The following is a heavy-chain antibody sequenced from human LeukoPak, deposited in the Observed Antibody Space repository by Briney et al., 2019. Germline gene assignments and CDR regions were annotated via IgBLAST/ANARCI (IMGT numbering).Heavy chain of an antibody. J-gene: IGHJ1*01. D-gene: IGHD4-17*01. V-gene: IGHV2-5*08. Sequence: TLSLTCTVSGGSISSGDYYWSWIRQPPGKALEWLALTYWDDDKRYSPSLKSRLTITKDTSKNQVVLTMTNMDPVDTATYYCAHGDYGDQYFQHWGQGTLVTVSS. CDR1: GGSISSGDYY. CDR2: TYWDDDK. CDR3: AHGDYGDQYFQH.